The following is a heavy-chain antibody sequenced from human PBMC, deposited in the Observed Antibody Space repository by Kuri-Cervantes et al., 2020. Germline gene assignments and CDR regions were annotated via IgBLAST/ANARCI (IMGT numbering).Heavy chain of an antibody. D-gene: IGHD1-26*01. Sequence: ASVKVSCKASGYSFTSYGITWLRQAPGQGLEWMGWVSGYNGNTNYAQNFQDRVTMTTDTSTSMAYMELSRLTSDDTAVYYCAREPARRGGSYRGAFDIWGQGIMVTVSS. CDR1: GYSFTSYG. V-gene: IGHV1-18*01. CDR3: AREPARRGGSYRGAFDI. J-gene: IGHJ3*02. CDR2: VSGYNGNT.